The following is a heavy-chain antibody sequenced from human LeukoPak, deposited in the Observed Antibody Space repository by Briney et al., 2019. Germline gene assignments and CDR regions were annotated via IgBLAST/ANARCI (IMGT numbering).Heavy chain of an antibody. CDR2: IKQDGSEK. D-gene: IGHD3-10*01. V-gene: IGHV3-7*01. J-gene: IGHJ4*02. CDR3: ARDSGGALDC. CDR1: GFTISRYW. Sequence: GGSPRLSCAASGFTISRYWMVWVRQAPGKGLDWVANIKQDGSEKNYGDSVKGRFTISRDNAKNSLYLQINSLRVEDTAVYYCARDSGGALDCWGQGTLVTVSS.